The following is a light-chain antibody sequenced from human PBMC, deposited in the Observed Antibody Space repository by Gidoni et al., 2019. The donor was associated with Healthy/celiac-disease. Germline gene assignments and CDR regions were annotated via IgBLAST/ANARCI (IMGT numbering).Light chain of an antibody. CDR1: QGIRSY. J-gene: IGKJ1*01. Sequence: AIRMTQSPSSFSASTGDRVTITWRASQGIRSYLAWYQQKPGKAPKLLIYAASTLQSGVPSRFSGSGSGTDFTLTISCLQSEDFATYDCQQYYSYPRTFGQGTKVEIK. CDR2: AAS. V-gene: IGKV1-8*01. CDR3: QQYYSYPRT.